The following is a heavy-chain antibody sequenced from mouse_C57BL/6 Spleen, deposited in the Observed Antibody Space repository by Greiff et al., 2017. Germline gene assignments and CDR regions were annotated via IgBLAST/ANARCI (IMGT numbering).Heavy chain of an antibody. V-gene: IGHV2-2*01. CDR2: IWRGGST. Sequence: VQLQESGPGLVQPSQSLSITCTVSGFSLTSYGVHWVRQSPGQGLEWLGVIWRGGSTDYNAAFISRLSISKDNSKSQVFFKMTSLQADDTAIYCCARSYYDWYFDVWGTETTVTVSS. J-gene: IGHJ1*03. CDR1: GFSLTSYG. D-gene: IGHD1-1*01. CDR3: ARSYYDWYFDV.